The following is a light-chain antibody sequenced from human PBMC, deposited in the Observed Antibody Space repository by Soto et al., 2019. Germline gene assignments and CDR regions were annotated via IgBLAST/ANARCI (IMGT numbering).Light chain of an antibody. V-gene: IGKV3-20*01. CDR1: QSVRSSY. CDR2: GAS. Sequence: EVVLTLSPGALSLSTGERATLSCRASQSVRSSYLAWYRQKPGQAPSLLIYGASSRATGVPDRFSGSGSETDFTLTISRLEPEDFAVYYCQQYGTFPRTFGQGTKVAIK. CDR3: QQYGTFPRT. J-gene: IGKJ1*01.